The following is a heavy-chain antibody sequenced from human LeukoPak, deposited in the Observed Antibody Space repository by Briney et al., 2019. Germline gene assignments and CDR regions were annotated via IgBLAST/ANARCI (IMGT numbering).Heavy chain of an antibody. D-gene: IGHD2-2*01. CDR2: IYYSGST. V-gene: IGHV4-61*01. CDR1: GGSISSSSYY. J-gene: IGHJ5*02. CDR3: AREEYCSSTSCYLAAGGSLDP. Sequence: SETLSLTCTVSGGSISSSSYYWSWIRQPPGKGLEWIGYIYYSGSTNYNPSLKSRVTISVGTSKNQFSLKLSSVTAADTAVYYCAREEYCSSTSCYLAAGGSLDPWGQGTLVTVSS.